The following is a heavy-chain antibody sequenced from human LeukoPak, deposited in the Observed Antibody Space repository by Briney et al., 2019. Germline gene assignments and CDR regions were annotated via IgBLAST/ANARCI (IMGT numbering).Heavy chain of an antibody. J-gene: IGHJ6*02. D-gene: IGHD4-11*01. CDR1: GFTFSSYG. V-gene: IGHV3-30*18. CDR3: AKAVNDYPPTDYYYYGMDV. Sequence: GGSLRLSCAASGFTFSSYGMHWVRQAPGKGLEWVAVISYDGSDKYYADAVKGRFTISRDNSKNTLYLQMNSLRAEDTAVYYCAKAVNDYPPTDYYYYGMDVWGQGTTVTVSS. CDR2: ISYDGSDK.